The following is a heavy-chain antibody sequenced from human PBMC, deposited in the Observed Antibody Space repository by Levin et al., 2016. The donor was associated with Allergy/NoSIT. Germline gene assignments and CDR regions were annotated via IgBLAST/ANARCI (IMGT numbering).Heavy chain of an antibody. J-gene: IGHJ3*02. CDR1: GFAFRYYE. D-gene: IGHD3-22*01. Sequence: GESLKISCKASGFAFRYYEMNWVRQAPGKGLEWVALISYDGSDKYYADAVKGRFTISRDNSKNTVYLQMNSLRVEDAAVYYCTKVRGDFDSSDDAFDIWGQGTMVTVSS. CDR3: TKVRGDFDSSDDAFDI. CDR2: ISYDGSDK. V-gene: IGHV3-30*18.